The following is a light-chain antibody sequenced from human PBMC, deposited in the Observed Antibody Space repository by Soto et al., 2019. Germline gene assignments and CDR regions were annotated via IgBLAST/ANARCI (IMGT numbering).Light chain of an antibody. V-gene: IGKV1-12*01. Sequence: DIQMTQSPSSVSASVGDRVTITCRASQGISSYLGWYQQKPGKAPKLLIYAASSMQSGVPSRFSGSGSGTDFTLTISSLQPEDFATYYCQQANSFPRTFGQGTKVEIK. CDR3: QQANSFPRT. CDR1: QGISSY. CDR2: AAS. J-gene: IGKJ1*01.